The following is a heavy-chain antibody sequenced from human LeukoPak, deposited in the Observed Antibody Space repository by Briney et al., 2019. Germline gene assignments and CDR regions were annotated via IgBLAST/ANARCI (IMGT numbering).Heavy chain of an antibody. J-gene: IGHJ4*02. V-gene: IGHV3-23*01. CDR3: TKRGRDWGPFDY. D-gene: IGHD7-27*01. CDR2: ISDDGYET. Sequence: GGSLRLSCVASGFIFNNYAMSWVRQSPGKGLEWVSSISDDGYETYYPDSVEGRFTISRDNSKNTLYLEMDSLRDEDTAVYYCTKRGRDWGPFDYWGQGALVTVSS. CDR1: GFIFNNYA.